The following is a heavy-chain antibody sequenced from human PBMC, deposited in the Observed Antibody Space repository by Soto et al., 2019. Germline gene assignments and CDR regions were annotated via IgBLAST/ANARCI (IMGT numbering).Heavy chain of an antibody. J-gene: IGHJ6*02. V-gene: IGHV1-2*04. CDR3: ARDIGAADPYSYGMDV. CDR1: GGTFTGYY. D-gene: IGHD6-13*01. CDR2: INPNSGGT. Sequence: ASVKVSCKASGGTFTGYYMHWVRQAPGQGLEWMGWINPNSGGTNYAQKFQGWVTMTRDTSISTAYMELSRLRSDDTAVYYCARDIGAADPYSYGMDVWGQGTTVTVSS.